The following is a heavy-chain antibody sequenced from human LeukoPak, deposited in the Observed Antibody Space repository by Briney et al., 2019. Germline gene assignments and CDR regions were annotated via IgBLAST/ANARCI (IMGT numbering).Heavy chain of an antibody. Sequence: SETLSLTCTVSGGSISSYYWSWIRQPPGKGLEWIGYIYYSGSTNYNPSLKSRVTISVNTSKNQFSLKLSSVTAADTAVYYCARDSIAAAGNWFDPWGQGTLVTVSS. D-gene: IGHD6-13*01. V-gene: IGHV4-59*01. CDR1: GGSISSYY. J-gene: IGHJ5*02. CDR2: IYYSGST. CDR3: ARDSIAAAGNWFDP.